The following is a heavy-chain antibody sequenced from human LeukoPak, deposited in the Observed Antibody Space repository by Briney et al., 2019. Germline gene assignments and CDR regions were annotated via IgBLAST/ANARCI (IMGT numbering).Heavy chain of an antibody. Sequence: ASVKVSCKASGYTFTGYYMHWVRQAPGQGLEWMGRINPNSGGTNYAQKFQGRVTMTRDTSISTAYMELSRLRSDDTAVYYCARDYGDYSDYFDYWGQGTLVTVSS. CDR1: GYTFTGYY. CDR2: INPNSGGT. CDR3: ARDYGDYSDYFDY. V-gene: IGHV1-2*06. J-gene: IGHJ4*02. D-gene: IGHD4-17*01.